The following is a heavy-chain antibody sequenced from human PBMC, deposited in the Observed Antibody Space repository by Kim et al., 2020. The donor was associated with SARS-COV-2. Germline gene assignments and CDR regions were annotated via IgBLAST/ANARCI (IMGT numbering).Heavy chain of an antibody. CDR1: GFTLSNYG. V-gene: IGHV3-30*03. CDR3: SRALENELEY. Sequence: GGSLRLSCAASGFTLSNYGIHWVRQAPGKGLEWVAVISSNGAIKEYADSVKGRFTISRDMSKNTIYLQMNSLGAEDTAIYYCSRALENELEYWGQGTPVT. J-gene: IGHJ4*02. CDR2: ISSNGAIK.